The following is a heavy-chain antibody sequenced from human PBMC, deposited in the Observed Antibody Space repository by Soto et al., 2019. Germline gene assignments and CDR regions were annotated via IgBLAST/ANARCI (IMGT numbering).Heavy chain of an antibody. CDR2: IIPIFGTA. Sequence: ASVKVSCKASGGTFSSYATSWVRQAPGQGLEWMGGIIPIFGTANYSQKFQGRVTITADESTSTAYMELSSLRSEDTAVYYCASYYYDSSGYYPDFHYWGQGTLVTVS. D-gene: IGHD3-22*01. CDR1: GGTFSSYA. CDR3: ASYYYDSSGYYPDFHY. J-gene: IGHJ4*02. V-gene: IGHV1-69*13.